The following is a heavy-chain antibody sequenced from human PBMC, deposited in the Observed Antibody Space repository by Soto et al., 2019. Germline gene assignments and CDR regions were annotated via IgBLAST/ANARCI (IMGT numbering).Heavy chain of an antibody. Sequence: LRLSCAASGFTFTRYSVNWVRQAPGKGLEWVSSISSTTNYIYYADSMKGRFTVSRDNAKNSVYLEMNSLRAEDTAVYYCARESEDLTSNFDYWGQGTLVTVSS. CDR3: ARESEDLTSNFDY. J-gene: IGHJ4*02. CDR1: GFTFTRYS. V-gene: IGHV3-21*01. CDR2: ISSTTNYI.